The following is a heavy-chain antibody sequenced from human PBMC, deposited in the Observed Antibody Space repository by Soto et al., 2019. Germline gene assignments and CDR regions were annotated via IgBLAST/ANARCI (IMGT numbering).Heavy chain of an antibody. V-gene: IGHV3-23*01. CDR1: GFTFSSYA. CDR3: ANFVVVTAMMGY. CDR2: ISGSGGST. J-gene: IGHJ4*02. D-gene: IGHD2-21*02. Sequence: EVQLLESGGGLVQPGGSLRLSCAASGFTFSSYAMSWVRQAPGKGLEWVSAISGSGGSTYYADSVKGRFTIPRDNSKNTLYLQMNSLRAEDTAVYYCANFVVVTAMMGYWGQGTLVTVSS.